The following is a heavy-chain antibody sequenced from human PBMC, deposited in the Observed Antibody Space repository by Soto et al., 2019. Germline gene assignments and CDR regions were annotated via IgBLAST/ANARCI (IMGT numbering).Heavy chain of an antibody. V-gene: IGHV1-18*01. J-gene: IGHJ5*01. CDR2: VSGYNYNT. Sequence: ASVKVSCKASGYSSRSYGINWVPQAPGQGLEWIGWVSGYNYNTKYAQKLQGRITVTTDTSTNTAYMELRSLGSDDTAVYYCGRSSSMLGAGWSDSWGRGTLVTVS. D-gene: IGHD2-8*01. CDR3: GRSSSMLGAGWSDS. CDR1: GYSSRSYG.